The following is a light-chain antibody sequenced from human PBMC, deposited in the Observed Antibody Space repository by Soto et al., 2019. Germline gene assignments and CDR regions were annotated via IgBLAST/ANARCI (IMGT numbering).Light chain of an antibody. J-gene: IGKJ5*01. Sequence: EIVFAQSPGTQSLSPGERVTLSCRASQSVSSSYLAWYQQKPGQAHRLLIHGAYSRATGIQDRISGSGSGTDFTLTIRRLEPEDFAVYYCKQYGSSPITFGQGTRVDIK. V-gene: IGKV3-20*01. CDR3: KQYGSSPIT. CDR1: QSVSSSY. CDR2: GAY.